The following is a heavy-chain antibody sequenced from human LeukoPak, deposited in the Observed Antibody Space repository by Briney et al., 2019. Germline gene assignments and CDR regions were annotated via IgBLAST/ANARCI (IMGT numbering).Heavy chain of an antibody. CDR2: IYPGDSDT. V-gene: IGHV5-51*01. CDR3: ARLENSGYDFEWFDP. Sequence: GESLKISCKGSGYSFTSYWIGWVRQMPGKGLEWMGIIYPGDSDTRYSPSFQGQVTISADKSISTAYLQWSSLKASDTAMYYCARLENSGYDFEWFDPCGQGTLVTVSS. CDR1: GYSFTSYW. D-gene: IGHD5-12*01. J-gene: IGHJ5*02.